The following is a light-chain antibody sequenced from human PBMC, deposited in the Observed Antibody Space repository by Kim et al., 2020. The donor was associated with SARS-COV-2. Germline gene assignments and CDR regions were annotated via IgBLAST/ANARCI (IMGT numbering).Light chain of an antibody. Sequence: QSALTQPASVSWSPGQSITISCTGTSSDVGGYNYVSWYQQHPGKAPKLMIYDVSNRPSGVSNRFSGSKSGNTASLTISGLQAEDEADYYCSSYTSSSTHYVFGTGTKVTFL. CDR2: DVS. V-gene: IGLV2-14*03. CDR1: SSDVGGYNY. CDR3: SSYTSSSTHYV. J-gene: IGLJ1*01.